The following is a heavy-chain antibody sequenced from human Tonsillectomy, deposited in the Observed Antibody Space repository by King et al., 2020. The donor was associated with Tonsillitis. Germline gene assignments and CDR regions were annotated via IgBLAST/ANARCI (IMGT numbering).Heavy chain of an antibody. CDR2: IYPGDSDT. V-gene: IGHV5-51*01. Sequence: QLVQSGAEVKKPGESLKISCKGSGYSFTSYWIAWVRQMPGKGLEWMGIIYPGDSDTKYSPSLQGQVTISADKSTSTAYLKWGSLNASDTAMYYCARGRTYYVFWSGQTWCYWGQGTLVTVSS. D-gene: IGHD3-3*01. J-gene: IGHJ4*02. CDR1: GYSFTSYW. CDR3: ARGRTYYVFWSGQTWCY.